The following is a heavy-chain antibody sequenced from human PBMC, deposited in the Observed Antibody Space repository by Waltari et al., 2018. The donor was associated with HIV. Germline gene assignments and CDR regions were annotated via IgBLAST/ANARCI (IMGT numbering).Heavy chain of an antibody. J-gene: IGHJ4*02. Sequence: QLQLQESGPGLVKPSETLSLPCTVSGGSLSSSSYHWGWFRQPPGKGLEWIGSIYYSGSTYYNPSLKSRVTISVDTSKNQFSLKLSSVTAADTAVYYCATLILEWLLYPSYFDYWGQGTLVTVSS. CDR2: IYYSGST. D-gene: IGHD3-3*01. V-gene: IGHV4-39*01. CDR1: GGSLSSSSYH. CDR3: ATLILEWLLYPSYFDY.